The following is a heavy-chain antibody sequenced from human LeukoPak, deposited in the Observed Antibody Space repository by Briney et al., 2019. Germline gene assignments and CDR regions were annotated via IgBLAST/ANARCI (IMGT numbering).Heavy chain of an antibody. Sequence: GASVKVSCKASGYTFTGYYMHWVRQAPGQGLEWMGWINPNSGGTNYAQKFQGRVTMTRDTSISTAYMELSRLRSDDTAVYYCARSSGWEPYYYYYMDVWGKGTTVTVSS. CDR2: INPNSGGT. D-gene: IGHD6-19*01. CDR3: ARSSGWEPYYYYYMDV. V-gene: IGHV1-2*02. J-gene: IGHJ6*03. CDR1: GYTFTGYY.